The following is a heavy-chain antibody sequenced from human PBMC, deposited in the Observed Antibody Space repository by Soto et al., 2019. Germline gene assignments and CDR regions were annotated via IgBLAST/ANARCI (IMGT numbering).Heavy chain of an antibody. V-gene: IGHV4-31*03. Sequence: QVQLQESGPGLVKPSETLSLTCTVSGGSISSGGYYWSWIRQHPGKGLEWMGYMSYSGNTDYNPSLKSRVTMSLDTSKNQFSLKLTSVTAADTAVYYYARDGTVTKGRWFDPWGQGILVTVSS. J-gene: IGHJ5*02. CDR3: ARDGTVTKGRWFDP. CDR2: MSYSGNT. CDR1: GGSISSGGYY. D-gene: IGHD4-17*01.